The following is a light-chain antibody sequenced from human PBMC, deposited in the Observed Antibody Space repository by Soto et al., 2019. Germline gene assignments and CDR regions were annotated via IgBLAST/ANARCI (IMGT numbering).Light chain of an antibody. CDR3: QHYEAAPPEDP. CDR2: GAS. J-gene: IGKJ2*01. Sequence: EIVLTQSPGTLSLSPGERATLSCRASQTVSSVELAWYQQKPGQPPRLLIYGASSRATGIPDRFRGSGSGTDFTLTISRLEAEDFACCYCQHYEAAPPEDPFGQGTKLEIK. V-gene: IGKV3-20*01. CDR1: QTVSSVE.